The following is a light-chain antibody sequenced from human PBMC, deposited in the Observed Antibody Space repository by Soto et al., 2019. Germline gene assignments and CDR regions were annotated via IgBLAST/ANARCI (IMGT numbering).Light chain of an antibody. CDR1: QSVNTN. V-gene: IGKV3D-15*01. Sequence: EVVMSQSPATLSVSPGERATLSCRASQSVNTNVAWYQQEPGQAPRLLIYGASTRATGIPARFSGSVSGTEFALTISSLQSEDFAVYYCQQYNNWPRTFGQGTKV. J-gene: IGKJ1*01. CDR2: GAS. CDR3: QQYNNWPRT.